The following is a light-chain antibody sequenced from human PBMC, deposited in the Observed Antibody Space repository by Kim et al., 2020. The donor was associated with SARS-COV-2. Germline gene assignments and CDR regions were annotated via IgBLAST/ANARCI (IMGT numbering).Light chain of an antibody. CDR1: SGGIASNY. CDR3: QSYDSSSLV. CDR2: EDN. V-gene: IGLV6-57*03. Sequence: GKTVTISCTRSSGGIASNYVQWYQQRPGSAPTTVIYEDNQRPSGVPDRFSGSIDSSSNSASLTISGLKTEDEADYYCQSYDSSSLVFGGGTQLTVL. J-gene: IGLJ2*01.